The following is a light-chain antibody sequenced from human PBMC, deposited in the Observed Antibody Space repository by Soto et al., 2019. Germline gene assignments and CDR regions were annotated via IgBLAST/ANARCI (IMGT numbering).Light chain of an antibody. J-gene: IGLJ1*01. V-gene: IGLV2-23*03. CDR1: NSDVESYNL. CDR3: CSYAGTATV. Sequence: QSALTQPASVSGSPGQSITISCTGTNSDVESYNLVSWLRQHPGEAPKLIVYEGTKRPSGVSNRFSGSKSGNPASLTISGLQAEDEANYYCCSYAGTATVFGTGTKVTVL. CDR2: EGT.